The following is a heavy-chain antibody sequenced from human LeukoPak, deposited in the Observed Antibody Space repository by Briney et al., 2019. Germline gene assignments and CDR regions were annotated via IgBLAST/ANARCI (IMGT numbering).Heavy chain of an antibody. CDR3: ARGDFYGSGSYYHDAFDI. CDR2: IKEDGSEK. D-gene: IGHD3-10*01. J-gene: IGHJ3*02. V-gene: IGHV3-7*03. CDR1: GFSFSSNC. Sequence: PGGSLRLSCAVSGFSFSSNCMSWVRQAPGKGLEWVAKIKEDGSEKHYVDSVKGRLTIARDNAKNSLFLQMNSLRAEDTAVYYCARGDFYGSGSYYHDAFDIWGQGTMVTVSS.